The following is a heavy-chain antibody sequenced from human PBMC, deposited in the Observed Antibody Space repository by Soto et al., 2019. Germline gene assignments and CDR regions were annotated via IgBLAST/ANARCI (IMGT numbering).Heavy chain of an antibody. V-gene: IGHV3-7*01. CDR1: GFTFSNYW. CDR2: IKQDGSEK. D-gene: IGHD2-2*02. CDR3: ARVAYTYGWIYDY. J-gene: IGHJ4*01. Sequence: LRLSCAASGFTFSNYWMSWVRQAPGKGLQWVVNIKQDGSEKYYMDSVRGRFTVSRDNAKNSLYLQMNSLRAEDTAVYFCARVAYTYGWIYDYWGQGSLVTVYS.